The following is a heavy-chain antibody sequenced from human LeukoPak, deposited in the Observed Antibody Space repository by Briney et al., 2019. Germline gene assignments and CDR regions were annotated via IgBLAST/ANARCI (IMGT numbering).Heavy chain of an antibody. CDR3: AKAMAFDYYYGMDV. V-gene: IGHV3-23*01. CDR1: GFTFSSYA. Sequence: GGSLRPSCAASGFTFSSYAMSWVRQAPGKGLEWVSAISGSGGSTYYADSVKGRFTISRDNSKNTLYLQMNSLRAEDTAVYYCAKAMAFDYYYGMDVWGQGTTVTVSS. J-gene: IGHJ6*02. CDR2: ISGSGGST.